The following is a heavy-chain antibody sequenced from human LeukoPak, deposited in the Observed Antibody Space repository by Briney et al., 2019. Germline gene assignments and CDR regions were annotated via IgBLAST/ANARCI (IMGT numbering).Heavy chain of an antibody. J-gene: IGHJ4*02. Sequence: GASVKVSCKASGGTFSSYAISWVRQAPGQGLEWMGGIIPIFGTANYAQKFQGRVTITADKSTSTAYMELSSLRSEDTAVYYCARAAYDSSGYYHHPFDYWGQGTLVTVSS. CDR3: ARAAYDSSGYYHHPFDY. CDR1: GGTFSSYA. D-gene: IGHD3-22*01. CDR2: IIPIFGTA. V-gene: IGHV1-69*06.